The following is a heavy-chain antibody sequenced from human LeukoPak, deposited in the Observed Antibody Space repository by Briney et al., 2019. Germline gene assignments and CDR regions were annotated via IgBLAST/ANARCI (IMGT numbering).Heavy chain of an antibody. CDR3: AREIVGGFNPGAY. J-gene: IGHJ4*02. CDR1: PDSTTSNF. CDR2: IHRSGNS. Sequence: SETLSLTCTVSPDSTTSNFWSWVRQPPGKGLEWIGEIHRSGNSNYNPSLQSRVTIIERSKNQITLELSSVTAADTAVYYCAREIVGGFNPGAYWGQGTLVTVSS. D-gene: IGHD1-14*01. V-gene: IGHV4-4*02.